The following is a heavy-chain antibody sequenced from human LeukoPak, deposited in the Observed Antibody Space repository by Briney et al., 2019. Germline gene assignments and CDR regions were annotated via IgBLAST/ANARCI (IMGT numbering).Heavy chain of an antibody. CDR1: GFSLTPRPVG. V-gene: IGHV2-5*02. CDR2: IYWDDDN. Sequence: ESGPTLANPTETLTLTCTFSGFSLTPRPVGVGWIRLPPGKALECLALIYWDDDNRYSPSLKNRLTITKDTSKNQVVLTMTNMDPVDTATYHCARGHSQTGGFDYWGEGTLVTVSS. CDR3: ARGHSQTGGFDY. J-gene: IGHJ4*02. D-gene: IGHD1-14*01.